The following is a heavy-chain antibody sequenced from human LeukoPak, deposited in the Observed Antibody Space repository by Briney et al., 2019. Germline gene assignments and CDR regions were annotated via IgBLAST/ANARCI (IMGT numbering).Heavy chain of an antibody. CDR3: ARGHIAVAGHYGAGPSDS. V-gene: IGHV3-53*01. J-gene: IGHJ4*02. Sequence: GSLRLSCAASGFTVSSSYMSWVRQAPGKGLEWVSMLYSGGTTYYADSVKGRFTISRDNSKNSLYLQMNSLRAEDTAVYYCARGHIAVAGHYGAGPSDSWGQGTLVTVSS. D-gene: IGHD6-19*01. CDR1: GFTVSSSY. CDR2: LYSGGTT.